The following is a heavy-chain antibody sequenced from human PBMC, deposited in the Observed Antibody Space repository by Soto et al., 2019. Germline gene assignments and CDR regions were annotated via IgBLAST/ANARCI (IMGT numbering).Heavy chain of an antibody. Sequence: HLQLQESGSGLVKPSQTLSLTCAVSGGSISSGDYSWSWIRQPPGKGLEWIGYIYRSGSTYSNPSLKSRVIISVDMSKNQFALNLNSVTAADTAVYYCARAGAGFGNDNWFDPWGQGILVTVSS. CDR3: ARAGAGFGNDNWFDP. J-gene: IGHJ5*02. D-gene: IGHD3-10*01. V-gene: IGHV4-30-2*01. CDR2: IYRSGST. CDR1: GGSISSGDYS.